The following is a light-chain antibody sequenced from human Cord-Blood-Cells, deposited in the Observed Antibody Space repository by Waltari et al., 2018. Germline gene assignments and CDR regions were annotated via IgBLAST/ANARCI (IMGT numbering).Light chain of an antibody. CDR1: SGHSSYA. CDR2: LNSDGSH. V-gene: IGLV4-69*01. CDR3: PTWGTGIWV. J-gene: IGLJ3*02. Sequence: QLVLTQSPSASASLGASVKLTCTLSSGHSSYAIAWHQQQPEKGPRYLMKLNSDGSHSKVDGIPDRCSSSSAGGERYLAVASSQAEDEVDYYCPTWGTGIWVFGGGTRLTVL.